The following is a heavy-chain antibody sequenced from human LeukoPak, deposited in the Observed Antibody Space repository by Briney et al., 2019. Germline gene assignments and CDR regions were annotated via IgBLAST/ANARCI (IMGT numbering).Heavy chain of an antibody. D-gene: IGHD4-23*01. CDR1: GFTFSSYS. CDR2: ISSSSSYI. CDR3: ARGIYGGNSPTDY. Sequence: GGSLRLSCAASGFTFSSYSMNWVRQAPGKGLEWVSSISSSSSYIYYADSVKGRFTIPRDNAKNSLYLQMNSLRAEDTAVYCCARGIYGGNSPTDYWGQGTLVTVSS. J-gene: IGHJ4*02. V-gene: IGHV3-21*01.